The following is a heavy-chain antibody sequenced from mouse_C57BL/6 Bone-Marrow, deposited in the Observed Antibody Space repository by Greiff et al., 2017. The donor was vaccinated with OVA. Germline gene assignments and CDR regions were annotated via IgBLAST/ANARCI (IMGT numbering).Heavy chain of an antibody. CDR1: GYTFTSYW. CDR3: ASRDYDVWYYAMDY. V-gene: IGHV1-64*01. D-gene: IGHD2-4*01. CDR2: IHPNSGST. J-gene: IGHJ4*01. Sequence: QVQLQQSGAELVKPGASVKLSCKASGYTFTSYWMHWVKQRPGQGLEWIGMIHPNSGSTNYNEKFKSKATLTVDKSSSTAYMQLSSLTSEDSAVYYCASRDYDVWYYAMDYWGQGTSVTVSS.